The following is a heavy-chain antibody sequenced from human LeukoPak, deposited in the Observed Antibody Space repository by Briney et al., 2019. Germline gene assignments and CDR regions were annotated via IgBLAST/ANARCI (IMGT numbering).Heavy chain of an antibody. CDR2: ISYDGSDK. D-gene: IGHD3-22*01. CDR1: GFTFTTFT. CDR3: AREPHFYDVTGYYAGGD. Sequence: GGSLTLTCAASGFTFTTFTMHWVRQAPGKGLEWVALISYDGSDKYYADSVKGRFTISRDNSKNTQFLQMNSLRAEDTAVYYCAREPHFYDVTGYYAGGDLGQGTLVTVSS. J-gene: IGHJ4*02. V-gene: IGHV3-30*04.